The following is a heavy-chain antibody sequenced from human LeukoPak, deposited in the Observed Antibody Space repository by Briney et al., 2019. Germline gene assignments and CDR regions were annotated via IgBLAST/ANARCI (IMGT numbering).Heavy chain of an antibody. Sequence: PGGSLRLSCAASGFTFSSYSMNWVRQAPGKGLEWVSYISSSSSTIYYADSVKGRFTISRDNAKNSLYLQMNSLRAEDTAVYYCAPWGRGIAAAGIVYWGQGTLVTVSS. V-gene: IGHV3-48*04. CDR3: APWGRGIAAAGIVY. D-gene: IGHD6-13*01. CDR1: GFTFSSYS. J-gene: IGHJ4*02. CDR2: ISSSSSTI.